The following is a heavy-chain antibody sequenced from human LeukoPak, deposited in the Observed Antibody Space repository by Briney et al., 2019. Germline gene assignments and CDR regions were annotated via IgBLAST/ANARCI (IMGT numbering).Heavy chain of an antibody. D-gene: IGHD2-15*01. CDR2: INAGNGNT. CDR1: GYTFTSYA. V-gene: IGHV1-3*03. Sequence: ASVKVSCKASGYTFTSYAMHWVRQAPGQRLEWIGWINAGNGNTKYSQEFQGRVTITRDTSASTAYMELSSLRSEDMAVYYCARDRDGGSCSYFDYWGQGTLVTVSS. J-gene: IGHJ4*02. CDR3: ARDRDGGSCSYFDY.